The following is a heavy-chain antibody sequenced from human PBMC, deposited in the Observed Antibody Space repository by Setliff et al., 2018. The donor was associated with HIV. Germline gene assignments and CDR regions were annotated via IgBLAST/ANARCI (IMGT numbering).Heavy chain of an antibody. D-gene: IGHD3-9*01. CDR2: IYTSGST. J-gene: IGHJ4*02. CDR3: ASTTRLDYFDY. Sequence: SETLSFTCTVSGGSISSGSYYWSWIRQPAGKGLEWIGHIYTSGSTNYNPSLKSRVTISVDTSKNQFSLKLSSVTAADTAVYYCASTTRLDYFDYWGQGTLVTVSS. V-gene: IGHV4-61*09. CDR1: GGSISSGSYY.